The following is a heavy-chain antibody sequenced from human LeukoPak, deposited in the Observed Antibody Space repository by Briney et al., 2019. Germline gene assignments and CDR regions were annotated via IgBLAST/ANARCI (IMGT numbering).Heavy chain of an antibody. CDR2: IYYSGST. D-gene: IGHD6-6*01. CDR3: ARDVESDSSSRLKPDNDY. V-gene: IGHV4-39*02. J-gene: IGHJ4*02. Sequence: SETLSLTCTVSGGSISSSSYYWGWIRQPPGKGLEWIGSIYYSGSTYYNPSLKSRVTISVDTSKNQFSLKLSSVTAADTAVYYCARDVESDSSSRLKPDNDYWGQGTLVTVSS. CDR1: GGSISSSSYY.